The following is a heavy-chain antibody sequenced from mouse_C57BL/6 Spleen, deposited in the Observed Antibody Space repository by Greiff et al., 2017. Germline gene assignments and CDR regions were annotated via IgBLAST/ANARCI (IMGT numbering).Heavy chain of an antibody. D-gene: IGHD1-1*01. Sequence: VEPGASVKMSCKASGYTFTDYYMNWVKQSHGKSLEWIGVINPYNGGTSYNQKFKGKATLTVDKSSSTAYMELNSLTSEDSAVYYCARDYYGPYYFDYWGQGTTLTVSS. CDR2: INPYNGGT. CDR3: ARDYYGPYYFDY. J-gene: IGHJ2*01. V-gene: IGHV1-19*01. CDR1: GYTFTDYY.